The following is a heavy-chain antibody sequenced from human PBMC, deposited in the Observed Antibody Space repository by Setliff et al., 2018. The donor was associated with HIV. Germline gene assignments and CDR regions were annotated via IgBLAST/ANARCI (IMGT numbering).Heavy chain of an antibody. D-gene: IGHD6-19*01. CDR1: GYTFTSHG. J-gene: IGHJ5*02. CDR2: ISAYNGNT. V-gene: IGHV1-18*01. CDR3: ARDSGMAVVGTWRRLDP. Sequence: ASVKVSCKASGYTFTSHGISWVRQTPGQGLEWMGWISAYNGNTNYAQKFLGRVTPTTDTSTSTGYMELRSLRSDDTAVYYCARDSGMAVVGTWRRLDPWGQGTLLTVSS.